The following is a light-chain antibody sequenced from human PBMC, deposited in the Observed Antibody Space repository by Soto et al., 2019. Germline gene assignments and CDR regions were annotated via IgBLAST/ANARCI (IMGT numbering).Light chain of an antibody. Sequence: QSVLTQPPSVSGAPGQTVTISCSGRSSNLGAGSDVHWYQQLPGTVPKLVIYDTFNRPSGVPDRFSGSKSGTSASLAITGLQAEDESDYSCQAYDNSLGVFVLFGGGTKLTVL. CDR1: SSNLGAGSD. J-gene: IGLJ3*02. CDR3: QAYDNSLGVFVL. CDR2: DTF. V-gene: IGLV1-40*01.